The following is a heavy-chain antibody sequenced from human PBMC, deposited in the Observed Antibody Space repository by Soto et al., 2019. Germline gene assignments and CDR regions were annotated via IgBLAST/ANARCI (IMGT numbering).Heavy chain of an antibody. CDR2: TYYRSKWYN. CDR1: GDSVSSNSAA. J-gene: IGHJ6*02. Sequence: SQTLSLTCAISGDSVSSNSAAWNWIRQSPSRGLEWLGRTYYRSKWYNDYAVSVKSRITINPDTSKNQFSLQLNSVTPEDTAVYYCARRYYGSGSYYPLYYGMDVWGQGTTVTVSS. D-gene: IGHD3-10*01. V-gene: IGHV6-1*01. CDR3: ARRYYGSGSYYPLYYGMDV.